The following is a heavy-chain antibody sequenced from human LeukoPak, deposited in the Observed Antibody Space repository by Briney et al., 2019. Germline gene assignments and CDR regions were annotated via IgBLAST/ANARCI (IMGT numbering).Heavy chain of an antibody. Sequence: SETLSLTCTVSGGSISSSSYYWGWIRQPPGKGLEWIGSIYYSGSTYYNPSLKSRVTISVDTSKNQFSLKLSSVTAADTAVYFCACLGYSGYDWGRDVWGKGTTVTISS. D-gene: IGHD5-12*01. V-gene: IGHV4-39*07. CDR3: ACLGYSGYDWGRDV. CDR2: IYYSGST. CDR1: GGSISSSSYY. J-gene: IGHJ6*04.